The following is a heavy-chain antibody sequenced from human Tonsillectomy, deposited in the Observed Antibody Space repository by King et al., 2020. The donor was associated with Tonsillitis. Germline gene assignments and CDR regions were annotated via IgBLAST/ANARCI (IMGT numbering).Heavy chain of an antibody. CDR3: ARDVGGYSYGLFNY. CDR2: INPNSGGT. Sequence: VQLVQSGAEVKKPGASVKVSCKASGYTFTGYYIHWVRQAPGQGLEWMGWINPNSGGTNYAQKFQGRVTMTGDTSINTAYMELSRLRSDDTAVYYCARDVGGYSYGLFNYWGQGTLVTVSS. V-gene: IGHV1-2*02. CDR1: GYTFTGYY. D-gene: IGHD5-18*01. J-gene: IGHJ4*02.